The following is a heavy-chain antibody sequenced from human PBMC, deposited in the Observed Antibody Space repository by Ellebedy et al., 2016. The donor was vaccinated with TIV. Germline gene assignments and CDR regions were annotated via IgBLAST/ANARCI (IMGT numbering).Heavy chain of an antibody. D-gene: IGHD6-6*01. CDR3: ATTFSGIAARHFDY. J-gene: IGHJ4*02. CDR2: IYPGDSDT. Sequence: GESLKISCKGSGYSFTSYWIGWVRQMPGKGLERMGLIYPGDSDTRYSPPFQGQVTISADKSISTAYLQWSGLKASDTAMYYCATTFSGIAARHFDYWGQGTLVTVSS. V-gene: IGHV5-51*01. CDR1: GYSFTSYW.